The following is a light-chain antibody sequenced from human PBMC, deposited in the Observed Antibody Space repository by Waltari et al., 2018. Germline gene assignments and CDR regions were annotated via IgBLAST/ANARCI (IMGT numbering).Light chain of an antibody. V-gene: IGKV1-9*01. CDR3: QQLNSYPLVT. Sequence: IQLTQSPSFLSASVGARVTITCRASQGISSYLAWYQQKPGKAPKLLIYAASTLQSGVPSRFSGSGSGTEFTLTISSLQPEDFATYYCQQLNSYPLVTFGQGTKLEIK. J-gene: IGKJ2*01. CDR1: QGISSY. CDR2: AAS.